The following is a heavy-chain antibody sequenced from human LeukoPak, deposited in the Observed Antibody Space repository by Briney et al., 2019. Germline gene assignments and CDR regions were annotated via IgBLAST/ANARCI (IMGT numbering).Heavy chain of an antibody. CDR1: GFTFSSHT. V-gene: IGHV3-23*01. D-gene: IGHD6-6*01. J-gene: IGHJ4*02. CDR2: ISGSGVNT. CDR3: ARGRGLPVRPPNEGFLDY. Sequence: GGSLRLSCAASGFTFSSHTMSWVRQAPGKGLEWVSGISGSGVNTYYANSVKGRFTISRDKFMNTLYLQMNSLRAEDTAVYYCARGRGLPVRPPNEGFLDYWGRGTLVTVSS.